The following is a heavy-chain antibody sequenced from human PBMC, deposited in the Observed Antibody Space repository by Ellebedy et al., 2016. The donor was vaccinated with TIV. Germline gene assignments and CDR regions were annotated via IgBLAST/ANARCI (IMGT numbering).Heavy chain of an antibody. V-gene: IGHV3-53*01. CDR2: IYSGGST. J-gene: IGHJ5*02. CDR1: GFTVSSNY. D-gene: IGHD4-17*01. Sequence: GGSLRLSCAASGFTVSSNYMSWVRQAPGKGLEWVSVIYSGGSTYYADSVKGRFTISRDNAKNSLYLQMNSLRAEDTAVYYCARVDGVTRTWFDPWGQGTLVTVSS. CDR3: ARVDGVTRTWFDP.